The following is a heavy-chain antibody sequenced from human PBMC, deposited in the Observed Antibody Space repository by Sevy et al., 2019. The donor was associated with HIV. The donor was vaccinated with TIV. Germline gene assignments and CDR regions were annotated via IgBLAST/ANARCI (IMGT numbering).Heavy chain of an antibody. V-gene: IGHV3-23*01. J-gene: IGHJ4*02. CDR3: ANLVTSYYESSSYYYQAPFDY. CDR2: ISGSGGST. Sequence: GGSLRLSCAASGFTFSSYAMSWVRQAPGKGLEWVSGISGSGGSTYYADSVKGRFTISRDNSKNTLYLQMKSLRAEDTAVYYCANLVTSYYESSSYYYQAPFDYWGQGTLVTVSS. D-gene: IGHD3-22*01. CDR1: GFTFSSYA.